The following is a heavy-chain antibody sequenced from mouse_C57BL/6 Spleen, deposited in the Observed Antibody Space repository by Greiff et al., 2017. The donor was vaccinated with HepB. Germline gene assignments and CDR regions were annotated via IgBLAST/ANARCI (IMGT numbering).Heavy chain of an antibody. CDR1: GFNIQDDY. CDR2: IDPENGDT. D-gene: IGHD2-2*01. V-gene: IGHV14-4*01. J-gene: IGHJ2*01. Sequence: EVQLQQSGAELVRPGASVKLSCTASGFNIQDDYMHWVKQRPEQGLEWIGWIDPENGDTEYASKFQGKATITADTSSNTAYLQLSSLTSEDTAVYYCTTGGYDGRYYFDYWGQGTTLTVSS. CDR3: TTGGYDGRYYFDY.